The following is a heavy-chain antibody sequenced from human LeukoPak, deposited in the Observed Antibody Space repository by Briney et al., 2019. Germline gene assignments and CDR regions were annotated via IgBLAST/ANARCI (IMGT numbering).Heavy chain of an antibody. D-gene: IGHD5-18*01. CDR3: ARVESGYSYGY. Sequence: PSETLSLTCTVSGGSISSYYWSWLRQPPGKGLEWIGYIYYSGSTNYNPSLKSRVTISVDTSKNQFSLKLSSVTAADTAVYYCARVESGYSYGYWGQGTLVTVSS. CDR2: IYYSGST. CDR1: GGSISSYY. V-gene: IGHV4-59*01. J-gene: IGHJ4*02.